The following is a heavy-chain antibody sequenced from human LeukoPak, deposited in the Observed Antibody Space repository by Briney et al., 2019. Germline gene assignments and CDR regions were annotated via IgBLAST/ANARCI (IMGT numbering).Heavy chain of an antibody. CDR2: ISAYNGNT. Sequence: GASVTVSCKASGYTFTSYGISWVRQAPGQGLEWMGWISAYNGNTNYAQKLQGRVTMTTDTSTSTAYMELRSLRSDDTAVYYCARDLGYYGSGSYYNNWGQGTLVTVSS. D-gene: IGHD3-10*01. V-gene: IGHV1-18*01. CDR3: ARDLGYYGSGSYYNN. J-gene: IGHJ4*02. CDR1: GYTFTSYG.